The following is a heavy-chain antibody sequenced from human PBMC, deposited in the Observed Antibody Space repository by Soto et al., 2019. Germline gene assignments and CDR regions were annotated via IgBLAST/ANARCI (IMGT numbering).Heavy chain of an antibody. CDR2: IYSGGST. CDR3: ARDRKLAAAADAFDI. V-gene: IGHV3-53*01. D-gene: IGHD6-13*01. J-gene: IGHJ3*02. CDR1: EVTCSGYD. Sequence: SIRVCCAAAEVTCSGYDIHWVRQAPGKGLEWVSVIYSGGSTYYADSVKGRFTISRDNSKNTLYLQMNSLRAEDTAVYYCARDRKLAAAADAFDIWGQGTMVTVSS.